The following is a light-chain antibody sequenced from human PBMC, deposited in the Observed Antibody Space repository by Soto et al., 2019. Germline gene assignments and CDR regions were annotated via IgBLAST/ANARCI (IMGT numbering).Light chain of an antibody. CDR3: NSYTSKSTGV. J-gene: IGLJ1*01. Sequence: QSALTQPASVSGSPGQSITISCPGTSSDVGGYNYVSWYQQPPGKAPKLIIYEVSNRPSGVSNRFSGSKSGNTASLTISGLQAEDEADYYCNSYTSKSTGVFGTGTKVTVL. CDR2: EVS. V-gene: IGLV2-14*01. CDR1: SSDVGGYNY.